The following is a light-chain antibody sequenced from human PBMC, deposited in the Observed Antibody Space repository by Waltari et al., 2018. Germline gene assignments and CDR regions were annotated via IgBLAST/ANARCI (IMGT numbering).Light chain of an antibody. CDR2: GAS. V-gene: IGKV3-20*01. Sequence: EIVLTQSPGTLSLSPGESATLSCRASQSISSSYLAWYQQKPGQSPRLLIYGASSRAIGIPEKFSGSGSGTDFTLTISRLEPEDIAVYYCQQYGSSLLTFGGGTKVEI. CDR1: QSISSSY. CDR3: QQYGSSLLT. J-gene: IGKJ4*01.